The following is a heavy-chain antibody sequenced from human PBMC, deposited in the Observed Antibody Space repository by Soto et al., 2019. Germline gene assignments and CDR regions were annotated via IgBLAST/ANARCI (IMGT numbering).Heavy chain of an antibody. CDR1: GFSLRPIGVG. D-gene: IGHD4-17*01. CDR2: IYWDDDK. J-gene: IGHJ4*02. V-gene: IGHV2-5*02. CDR3: AHTFHYGAGNYPTYYFDY. Sequence: QITLKESGPTLVKPTQTLTLTCTFSGFSLRPIGVGVGWIRQPPGKALEWLALIYWDDDKRYSPSLKGRLTIPKDTSKNQVVYTITNMDPVHTAPYYCAHTFHYGAGNYPTYYFDYWVQGTLVTASS.